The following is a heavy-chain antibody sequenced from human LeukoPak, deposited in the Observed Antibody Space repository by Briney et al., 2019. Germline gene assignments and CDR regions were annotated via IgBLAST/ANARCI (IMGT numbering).Heavy chain of an antibody. V-gene: IGHV3-11*01. J-gene: IGHJ6*02. Sequence: GGSLRLSCAASGFTFDDYAMHWVRQAPGKGLEWVSYISSSGSIIYYADSVKGRFTISRDNAKNSLYLQMNSLRAEDTAVYYCARGRGYSYSFYYYGMDVWGQGTTVTVSS. CDR2: ISSSGSII. D-gene: IGHD5-18*01. CDR3: ARGRGYSYSFYYYGMDV. CDR1: GFTFDDYA.